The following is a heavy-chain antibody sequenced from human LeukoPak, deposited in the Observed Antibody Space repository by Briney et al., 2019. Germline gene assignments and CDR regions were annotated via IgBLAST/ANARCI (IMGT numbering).Heavy chain of an antibody. V-gene: IGHV1-2*02. Sequence: ASVKVSCKVSGYTFTGYYMHWVRQAPGQGLEWMGWINPNSGGTNYAQKFQGRVTMTRDTSISTAYMELSRLRSDDTAVYYCARGVQYLYYYYYYMDVWGKGTTVTVSS. D-gene: IGHD4-11*01. CDR1: GYTFTGYY. CDR2: INPNSGGT. CDR3: ARGVQYLYYYYYYMDV. J-gene: IGHJ6*03.